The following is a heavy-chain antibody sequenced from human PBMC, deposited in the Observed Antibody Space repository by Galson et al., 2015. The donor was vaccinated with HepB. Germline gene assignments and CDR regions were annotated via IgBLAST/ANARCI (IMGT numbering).Heavy chain of an antibody. J-gene: IGHJ4*02. D-gene: IGHD6-19*01. Sequence: SLRLSCAASGFTFSIYNMNWVRQAPGKGLEWVSYISGGGNIIYYADSVKGRFTISRDNAKNSLYLQMNSLRDEDTAVYYCAVGDQWLGKFDHWGQGTLVTVSS. V-gene: IGHV3-48*02. CDR1: GFTFSIYN. CDR2: ISGGGNII. CDR3: AVGDQWLGKFDH.